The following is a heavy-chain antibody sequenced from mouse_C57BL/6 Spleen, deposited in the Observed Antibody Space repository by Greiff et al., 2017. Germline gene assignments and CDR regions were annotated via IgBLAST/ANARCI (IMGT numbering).Heavy chain of an antibody. CDR2: INPNYGTT. D-gene: IGHD1-1*01. CDR1: GYSFTDYN. Sequence: VQLKESGPELVKPGASVKISCKASGYSFTDYNMNWVKQSNGKSLEWIGVINPNYGTTSYNQKFKGKATLTVDQSSSTADMQLNSLTSEDSAVYYCAREEGLRFYFDYWGQCTTLTVSA. CDR3: AREEGLRFYFDY. V-gene: IGHV1-39*01. J-gene: IGHJ2*01.